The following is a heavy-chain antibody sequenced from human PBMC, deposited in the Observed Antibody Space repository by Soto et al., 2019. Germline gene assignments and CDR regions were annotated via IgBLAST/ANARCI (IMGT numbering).Heavy chain of an antibody. J-gene: IGHJ4*02. CDR2: TIPAFGTA. V-gene: IGHV1-69*06. Sequence: QVHLVQSGAEVKSHGSAVKVSCKVSGAGDTFSNYGLNWMRQAPGQGLEWMGGTIPAFGTANYAQKFQGRVTITADTSTTTAYMELSSLRSDDTAVYYCWRHDKTALPPLDSWGQGTLVSVSS. CDR3: WRHDKTALPPLDS. CDR1: GAGDTFSNYG. D-gene: IGHD1-1*01.